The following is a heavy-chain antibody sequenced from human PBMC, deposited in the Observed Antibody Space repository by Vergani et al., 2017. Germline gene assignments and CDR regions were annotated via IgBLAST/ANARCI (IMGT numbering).Heavy chain of an antibody. Sequence: QVQLQESGPGLVKPSETLSLTCTVSGGSISSYYWSWIRQPPGKGLEWIGEINHSGSTNYNPSLKSRVTISVDTSKNQFSLKLSSVTAADTAVYYCARVKRVAAAGTSFIDYWGQGTLVTVSS. J-gene: IGHJ4*02. V-gene: IGHV4-34*01. CDR2: INHSGST. CDR1: GGSISSYY. D-gene: IGHD6-13*01. CDR3: ARVKRVAAAGTSFIDY.